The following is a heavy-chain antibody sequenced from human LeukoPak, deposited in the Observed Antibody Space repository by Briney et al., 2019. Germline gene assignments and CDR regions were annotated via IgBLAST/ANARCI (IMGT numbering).Heavy chain of an antibody. D-gene: IGHD3-16*02. J-gene: IGHJ5*02. CDR1: GFTFSSYW. CDR3: ARVQRLGELSP. Sequence: AGGSLRLSCAASGFTFSSYWMTWVRQAPGKGLEWVANIRQGGSEKYHVDSVKGRFTISRDNAKSSLYLQMNSLRAEDTAVYYCARVQRLGELSPWGQGTLVTVSS. CDR2: IRQGGSEK. V-gene: IGHV3-7*05.